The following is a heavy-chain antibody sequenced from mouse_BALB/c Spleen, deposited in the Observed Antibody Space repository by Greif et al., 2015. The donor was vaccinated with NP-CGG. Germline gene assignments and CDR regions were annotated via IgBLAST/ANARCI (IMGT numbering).Heavy chain of an antibody. CDR3: ARHRSYYEGMDY. J-gene: IGHJ4*01. CDR1: GFTFSSYT. V-gene: IGHV5-12-2*01. Sequence: EVKLVESGGGLGQPGGSLKLSCAASGFTFSSYTMSWVRQTPEKRLEWVAYISNGGGSTYYPDTVKGRFTISRDNAKNTLYLQMSSLKSEDTAMYYCARHRSYYEGMDYWGQGTSVTVSS. CDR2: ISNGGGST. D-gene: IGHD2-10*01.